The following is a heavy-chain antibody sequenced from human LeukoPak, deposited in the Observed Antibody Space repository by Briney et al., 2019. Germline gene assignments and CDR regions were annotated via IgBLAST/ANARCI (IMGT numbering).Heavy chain of an antibody. D-gene: IGHD3-22*01. CDR2: IKEDGSER. CDR1: AFIFSGHW. J-gene: IGHJ4*02. Sequence: GGSLRLSCEGSAFIFSGHWMNWVRQTPGKGLEWVASIKEDGSERQYVDSVKGRFSISRDNTKGSLFLQLNSLRAEDTAVYYCARTRSSGYLTLDYWGQGTLVTVSS. CDR3: ARTRSSGYLTLDY. V-gene: IGHV3-7*01.